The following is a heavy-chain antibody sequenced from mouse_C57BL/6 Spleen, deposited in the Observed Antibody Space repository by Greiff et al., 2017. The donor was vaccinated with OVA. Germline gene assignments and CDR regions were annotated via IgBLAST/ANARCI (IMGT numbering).Heavy chain of an antibody. Sequence: VQGVESGAELMKPGASVKLSCKATGYTFTGYWIEWVKQRPGHGLEWIGEILPGSGSTNYNEKFKGKATFTADTSSNTAYMQLSSLTTEDSAIYYCARKGPYYYGSSYAMDYWGQGTSVTVSS. CDR2: ILPGSGST. J-gene: IGHJ4*01. CDR3: ARKGPYYYGSSYAMDY. CDR1: GYTFTGYW. V-gene: IGHV1-9*01. D-gene: IGHD1-1*01.